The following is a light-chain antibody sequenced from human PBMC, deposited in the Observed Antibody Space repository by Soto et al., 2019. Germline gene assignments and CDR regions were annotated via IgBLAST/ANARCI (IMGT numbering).Light chain of an antibody. CDR3: AAWDDGLNGWL. V-gene: IGLV1-44*01. CDR2: ANN. J-gene: IGLJ3*02. Sequence: QSVLTQPPSASGTPGQRVTISCAGSNSNVGNSTVNWYQQFPGTSPRLLIEANNQRASGVPDRFSGSKSANSASLAISGLKSEDEADYYCAAWDDGLNGWLFGGGTKVTVL. CDR1: NSNVGNST.